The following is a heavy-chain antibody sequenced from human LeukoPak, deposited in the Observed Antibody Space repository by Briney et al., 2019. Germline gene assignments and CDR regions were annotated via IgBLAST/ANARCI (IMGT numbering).Heavy chain of an antibody. CDR2: IIPIFGTA. CDR3: ARRVPSGYDFFDY. J-gene: IGHJ4*02. Sequence: VKASCKASGGTFSSYAISWVRQAPGQGLEWMGGIIPIFGTANYAQKFQGRVTITADESTSTAYMELSSLRSEDTAVYYCARRVPSGYDFFDYWGQGTLVTVSS. CDR1: GGTFSSYA. D-gene: IGHD5-12*01. V-gene: IGHV1-69*01.